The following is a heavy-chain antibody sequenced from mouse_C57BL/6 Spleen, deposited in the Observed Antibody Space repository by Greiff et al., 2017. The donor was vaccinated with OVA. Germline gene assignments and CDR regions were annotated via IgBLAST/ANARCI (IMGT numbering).Heavy chain of an antibody. J-gene: IGHJ2*01. CDR2: INPSTGGT. Sequence: EVQLQQSGPELVKPGASVKISCKASGYSFTGYYMNWVKQSPEKSLEWIGEINPSTGGTTYNQKFKAKATLTVDKSSSTAYMQLKSLTSEDSAVYYCARSRELGSSDYWGQGTTLTVSS. CDR3: ARSRELGSSDY. D-gene: IGHD4-1*01. V-gene: IGHV1-42*01. CDR1: GYSFTGYY.